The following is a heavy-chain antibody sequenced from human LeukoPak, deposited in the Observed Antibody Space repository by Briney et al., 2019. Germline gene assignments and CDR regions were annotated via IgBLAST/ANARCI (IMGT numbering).Heavy chain of an antibody. D-gene: IGHD3-3*01. CDR3: ARAPFPTYYDFWSGYAFDY. CDR1: GYTFTSYD. J-gene: IGHJ4*02. V-gene: IGHV1-2*02. CDR2: INPNIGGT. Sequence: GPSVTLSCKASGYTFTSYDINWVRQATGHGLEWVGWINPNIGGTNYAHTFQGRVTMTTDTSISPAYMELSRLITYDTAGYYCARAPFPTYYDFWSGYAFDYWGQGTLVTVSS.